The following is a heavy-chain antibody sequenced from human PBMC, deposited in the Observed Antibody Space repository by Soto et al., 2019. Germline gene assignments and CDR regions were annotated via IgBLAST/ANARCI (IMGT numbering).Heavy chain of an antibody. CDR2: ISSSSSYI. V-gene: IGHV3-21*01. J-gene: IGHJ6*03. Sequence: EVQLVESGGGLVKPGGSLRLSCAASGFTFSSYSMNWVRQAPGKGLEWVSSISSSSSYIYYADSVKGRFTISRDNAKNSLYLQMNSLRAEDTAVYYCVGRSSTSCYGCPPEYYYYMDVWGKGTTVTVSS. CDR3: VGRSSTSCYGCPPEYYYYMDV. CDR1: GFTFSSYS. D-gene: IGHD2-2*01.